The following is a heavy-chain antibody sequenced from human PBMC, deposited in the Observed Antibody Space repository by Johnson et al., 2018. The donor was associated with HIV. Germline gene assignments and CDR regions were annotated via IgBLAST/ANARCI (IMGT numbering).Heavy chain of an antibody. V-gene: IGHV3-30*02. CDR1: GFIFSSYG. CDR2: IRYDGGTT. CDR3: TTFGVVTPGHAFDI. D-gene: IGHD4-23*01. J-gene: IGHJ3*02. Sequence: QVQLVESGGGVVQPGGSLRLSCAAYGFIFSSYGMHWVRQAPGKGLEWVAFIRYDGGTTDYAAPVKGRFTISRDDSKNTLYLQMNSLKTEDTAVYYCTTFGVVTPGHAFDIWGQGTMVTVSS.